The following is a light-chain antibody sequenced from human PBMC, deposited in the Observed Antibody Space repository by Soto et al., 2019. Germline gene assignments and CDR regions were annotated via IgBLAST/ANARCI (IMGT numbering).Light chain of an antibody. CDR1: QSVSSN. CDR3: QQYNNWWT. J-gene: IGKJ1*01. CDR2: GAS. V-gene: IGKV3-15*01. Sequence: MTQSPSTLSVSKGERATLSCRASQSVSSNLACYQQKPGQAPRLLIYGASTRATGIPARFSGSGSGTEFTLTISSLQSEDFAVYYCQQYNNWWTFGQGTKVDIK.